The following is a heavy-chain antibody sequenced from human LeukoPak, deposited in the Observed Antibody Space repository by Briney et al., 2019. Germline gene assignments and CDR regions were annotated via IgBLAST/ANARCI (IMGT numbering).Heavy chain of an antibody. CDR2: IKQDGSEK. CDR3: ARDHRGIYSPFDY. D-gene: IGHD2-21*01. J-gene: IGHJ4*02. V-gene: IGHV3-7*01. CDR1: GFTFSSYG. Sequence: GGSLRLSCEASGFTFSSYGMSWVRQAPGKGLEWVANIKQDGSEKYYVDSVKGRFIISRDNAKNSLYLQMNSLRAEDTAVYYCARDHRGIYSPFDYWGQGTLVTVSS.